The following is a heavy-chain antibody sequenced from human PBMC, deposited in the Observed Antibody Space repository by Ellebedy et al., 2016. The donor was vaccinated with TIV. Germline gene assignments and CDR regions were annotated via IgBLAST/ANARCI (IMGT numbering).Heavy chain of an antibody. V-gene: IGHV3-21*01. CDR1: GFTFSSYS. CDR2: ISSSSSYI. J-gene: IGHJ3*02. D-gene: IGHD2-8*02. CDR3: ARVTGGLGGAFDI. Sequence: GGSLRLSCAASGFTFSSYSMNWVRQAPGKGLEWVSSISSSSSYIYYADSVKGRFTISRDNAKKSLYLQMNSLRAEDTAVYYCARVTGGLGGAFDIWGQGTMVTVSS.